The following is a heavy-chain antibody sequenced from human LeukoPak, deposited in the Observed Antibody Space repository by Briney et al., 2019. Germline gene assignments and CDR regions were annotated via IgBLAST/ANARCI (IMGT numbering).Heavy chain of an antibody. CDR3: ARAPSEIGGYYPEYFRH. D-gene: IGHD3-22*01. CDR1: GFTFSSYW. CDR2: IKSDGKT. J-gene: IGHJ1*01. V-gene: IGHV3-74*01. Sequence: GGSLRLSCAASGFTFSSYWMHWVRQAPGKGLVWVSRIKSDGKTNYADSVKGRFTISRDNAKNTVALQMNSLRAEDTGVYYCARAPSEIGGYYPEYFRHWGQGTLVTVSS.